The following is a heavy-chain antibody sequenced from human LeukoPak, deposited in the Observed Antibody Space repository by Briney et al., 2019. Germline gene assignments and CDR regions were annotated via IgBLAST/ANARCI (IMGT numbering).Heavy chain of an antibody. J-gene: IGHJ6*03. Sequence: PSETLSLTCTVSGDAIKYYWSWIRQPAGKGLEGIGRFHVTGGADYNPSLSSRVTLSIDTSKSRLSLNLTSVIAADTAVYYCARETDLESPFTYSYMDVWGKGTTVTVSS. CDR3: ARETDLESPFTYSYMDV. V-gene: IGHV4-4*07. CDR2: FHVTGGA. CDR1: GDAIKYY.